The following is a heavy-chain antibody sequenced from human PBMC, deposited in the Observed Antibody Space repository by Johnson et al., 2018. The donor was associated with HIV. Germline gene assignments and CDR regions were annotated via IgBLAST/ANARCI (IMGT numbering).Heavy chain of an antibody. CDR3: ARLPSRGGTIKDAFDI. J-gene: IGHJ3*02. CDR1: GFIFSSYV. CDR2: ISYDGSNK. Sequence: QVQLVESGGGVVQPGRSLRLSCAASGFIFSSYVMYWVRQAPGKGLEWVAVISYDGSNKYYADSVKGRFTISRDNSRNTLYLQMNSLRAEDTAVYYCARLPSRGGTIKDAFDIWGHGTMVTVSS. V-gene: IGHV3-30*04. D-gene: IGHD2-15*01.